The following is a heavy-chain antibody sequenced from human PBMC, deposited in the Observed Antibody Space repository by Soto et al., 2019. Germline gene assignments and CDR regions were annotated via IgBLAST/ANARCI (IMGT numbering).Heavy chain of an antibody. CDR1: GFTFSSYG. CDR2: IWYDGSNK. J-gene: IGHJ6*03. V-gene: IGHV3-33*01. D-gene: IGHD6-13*01. Sequence: GGSLRLSCAASGFTFSSYGMHWVRQAPGKGLEWVAVIWYDGSNKYYADSVKGRFTISRDNSKNTLYLQMNSLRAEDTAVYYCARVAASGVPVYHYYYLVCWGKGTTVNV. CDR3: ARVAASGVPVYHYYYLVC.